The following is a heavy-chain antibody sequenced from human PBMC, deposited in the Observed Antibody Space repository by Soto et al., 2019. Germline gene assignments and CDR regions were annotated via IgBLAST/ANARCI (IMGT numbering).Heavy chain of an antibody. CDR3: ARDSRYYYDSSGYPPHPDAFDI. J-gene: IGHJ3*02. D-gene: IGHD3-22*01. V-gene: IGHV4-59*01. Sequence: GSIGSSGGSWILQHQGKGLEWIGYIYYSGSTNYNPSLKRRVTISVDTSKNQFSLKLSSVTAADTAVYYCARDSRYYYDSSGYPPHPDAFDIWAQRPMLTVSS. CDR2: IYYSGST. CDR1: GSIGSSG.